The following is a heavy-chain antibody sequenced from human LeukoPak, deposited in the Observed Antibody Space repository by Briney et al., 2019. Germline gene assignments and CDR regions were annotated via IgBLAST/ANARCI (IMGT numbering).Heavy chain of an antibody. CDR2: IYPRDSDT. Sequence: GESLKISCNGSGYSFTSYWIGWVRQLPGKGLEWMGIIYPRDSDTRYSPSFQGQVTISADKSISTAYLQWSSLKASDTAMYDCARLDGGCGGDCYTPSYNWFDPWGQGTLVTVSS. V-gene: IGHV5-51*01. CDR1: GYSFTSYW. CDR3: ARLDGGCGGDCYTPSYNWFDP. D-gene: IGHD2-21*02. J-gene: IGHJ5*02.